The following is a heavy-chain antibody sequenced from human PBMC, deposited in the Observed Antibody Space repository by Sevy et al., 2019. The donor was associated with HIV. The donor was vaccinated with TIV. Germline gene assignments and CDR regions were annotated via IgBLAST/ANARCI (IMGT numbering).Heavy chain of an antibody. CDR2: IWFDGSNE. CDR3: ARGKSGYGYALNY. Sequence: GGSLRLSCAASGFTFSTYGMHWVRQAPGKGLEWLAVIWFDGSNEYYADSVKGRFTISRDIAKNTLHLQMNSLRAEDTAVYYCARGKSGYGYALNYWGQGTLVTVSS. V-gene: IGHV3-33*01. J-gene: IGHJ4*02. D-gene: IGHD5-18*01. CDR1: GFTFSTYG.